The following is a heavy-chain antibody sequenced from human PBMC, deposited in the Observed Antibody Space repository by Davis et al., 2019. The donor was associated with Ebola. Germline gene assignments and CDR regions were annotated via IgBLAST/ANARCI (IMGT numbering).Heavy chain of an antibody. CDR2: ISHHSGST. CDR3: ARKGRVVVRSTEEENNYCGMDV. V-gene: IGHV4-34*01. J-gene: IGHJ6*02. D-gene: IGHD2-2*01. CDR1: GGSFSAYF. Sequence: MPSETLSLTCGVYGGSFSAYFWSWIRQPPEKGLEWIGEISHHSGSTNYTPSLKSPVTTSVDTAKNPFSLKLSSVTAADTAVYYCARKGRVVVRSTEEENNYCGMDVWGRGTTVTVSS.